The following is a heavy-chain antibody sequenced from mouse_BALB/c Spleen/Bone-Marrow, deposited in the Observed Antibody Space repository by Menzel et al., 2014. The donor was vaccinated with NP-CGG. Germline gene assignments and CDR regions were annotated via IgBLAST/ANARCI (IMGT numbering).Heavy chain of an antibody. J-gene: IGHJ2*01. V-gene: IGHV5-6-5*01. D-gene: IGHD2-3*01. CDR2: ISSGGST. CDR3: ARGGGWLLSFDY. CDR1: GFTFSSYA. Sequence: DVKLVESGGGLVKPGGSLKLSCAASGFTFSSYAMSWVRQTPEKRLEWVASISSGGSTYYPDSAKGRFTISRDNARNILYLQMSSLRSEDTAMYYCARGGGWLLSFDYWGQGTTLTVSS.